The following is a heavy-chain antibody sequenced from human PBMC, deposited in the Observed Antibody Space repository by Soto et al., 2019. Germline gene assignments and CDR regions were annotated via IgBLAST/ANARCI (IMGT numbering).Heavy chain of an antibody. CDR2: IHYSGST. J-gene: IGHJ4*02. Sequence: SETLSLTCTVSGGSISGAYWSWVRQTPVKVLEWVGYIHYSGSTNYNPSLKSRVTMSVDSAKNQFSLRLSSVTAADTAVYFCARSVAVPGAHIDYWGQGTQVTVSS. CDR1: GGSISGAY. D-gene: IGHD6-19*01. V-gene: IGHV4-59*01. CDR3: ARSVAVPGAHIDY.